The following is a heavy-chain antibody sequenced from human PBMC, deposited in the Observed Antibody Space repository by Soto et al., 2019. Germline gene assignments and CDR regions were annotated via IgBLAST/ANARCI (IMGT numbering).Heavy chain of an antibody. Sequence: EVQLLESGGGLVQPGGSLRLCCAASGITISNYPMSWVRQAPGKGLDWVSGISGSGDRTYYADSAKGRFTISKDISKNSLSLQLDSLGVEDTAVYFCVKDDGGYPSTVPHRGQGTLVSVSS. CDR3: VKDDGGYPSTVPH. J-gene: IGHJ4*02. D-gene: IGHD3-22*01. V-gene: IGHV3-23*01. CDR2: ISGSGDRT. CDR1: GITISNYP.